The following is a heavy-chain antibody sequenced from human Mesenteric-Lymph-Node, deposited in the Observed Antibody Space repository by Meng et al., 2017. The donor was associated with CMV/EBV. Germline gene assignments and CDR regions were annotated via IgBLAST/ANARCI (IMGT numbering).Heavy chain of an antibody. D-gene: IGHD3-10*01. CDR1: GYTFTSYA. V-gene: IGHV3-30-3*01. CDR2: ISYDGSNK. Sequence: PCKASGYTFTSYAMHWVRQAPGKGLEWVAIISYDGSNKYYADSEKGRFTISRDNSQNTLYLQMSSLRPEDTAVYYCARDMALWFGELPNDYYGMDVWGRGTTVTVSS. J-gene: IGHJ6*02. CDR3: ARDMALWFGELPNDYYGMDV.